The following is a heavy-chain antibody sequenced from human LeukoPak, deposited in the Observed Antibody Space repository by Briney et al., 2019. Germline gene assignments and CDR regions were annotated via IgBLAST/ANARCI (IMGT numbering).Heavy chain of an antibody. CDR2: ISSSSCYI. V-gene: IGHV3-21*01. CDR1: GFTVSSNY. J-gene: IGHJ4*02. D-gene: IGHD1-26*01. Sequence: GGSLRLSCAASGFTVSSNYMSWVRQAPGKGLEWVSSISSSSCYIYYADSVKGRFTISRDNAKNSLYLQMNSLRAEDTAVYYCARYGIVGATGYWGQGTLVTVSS. CDR3: ARYGIVGATGY.